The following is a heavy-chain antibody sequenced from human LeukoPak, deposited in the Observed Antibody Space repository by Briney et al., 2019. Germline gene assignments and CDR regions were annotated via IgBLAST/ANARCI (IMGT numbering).Heavy chain of an antibody. CDR3: ARPGRGDFLGFDP. CDR2: IYYSGST. D-gene: IGHD3-16*01. V-gene: IGHV4-39*01. J-gene: IGHJ5*02. Sequence: TSETLSLTCTVSGGSISSSSYYWGWIRQPPGKGLEWIGSIYYSGSTYYNQSPKSRVTISVDTSKNQFSLKLSSVTAADTAVYYCARPGRGDFLGFDPWGQGTLVTVSS. CDR1: GGSISSSSYY.